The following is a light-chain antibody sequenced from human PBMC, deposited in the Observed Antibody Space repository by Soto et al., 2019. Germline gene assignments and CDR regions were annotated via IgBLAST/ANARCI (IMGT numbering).Light chain of an antibody. CDR3: QQYGSSALT. CDR2: GTS. V-gene: IGKV3-20*01. Sequence: EIVLTQSPGTLSLSPGERATLSCRASQSVSSSYLVWYQQRPGQPPRLLIYGTSNRAASIPDRFTGTGSGTDFTLTIYRLEPEDSAVYYCQQYGSSALTFGGGTKVEIK. J-gene: IGKJ4*01. CDR1: QSVSSSY.